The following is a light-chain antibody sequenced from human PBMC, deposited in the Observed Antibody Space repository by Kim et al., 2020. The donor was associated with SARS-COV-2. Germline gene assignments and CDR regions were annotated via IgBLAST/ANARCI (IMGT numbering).Light chain of an antibody. CDR2: DVT. CDR3: SSYTSPSTSV. CDR1: YDY. J-gene: IGLJ3*02. Sequence: YDYVSWYQHHPGKVPKLLIYDVTKRPSGVSVRFSGSKSGNTASLTISGLQAEDEADYSCSSYTSPSTSVFGGGTQLTVL. V-gene: IGLV2-14*03.